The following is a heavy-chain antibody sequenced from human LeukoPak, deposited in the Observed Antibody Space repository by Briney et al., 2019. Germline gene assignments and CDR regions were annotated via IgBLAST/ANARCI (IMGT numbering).Heavy chain of an antibody. CDR3: ASLYGSGRMGRDY. CDR1: GGSISSSSYY. D-gene: IGHD3-10*01. CDR2: IYYSGST. J-gene: IGHJ4*02. V-gene: IGHV4-39*01. Sequence: SETLSLTCTVSGGSISSSSYYWGWIRQPPGKGLEWIGSIYYSGSTYYNPSLKSRVTISVDTSKNQFSLKLSSVTAADTAVYYCASLYGSGRMGRDYWGQGTLVTVSS.